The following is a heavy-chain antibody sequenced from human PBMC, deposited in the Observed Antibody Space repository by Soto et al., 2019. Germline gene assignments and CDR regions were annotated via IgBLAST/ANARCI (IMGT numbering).Heavy chain of an antibody. J-gene: IGHJ4*02. Sequence: LRLSCAASGFTFSSYWMSWVRQAPGKGLEWVANIKQDGSEKYYVDSVKGRFTISRDNAKNSLYLQMNSLRAEDTAVYYCARGGYCSSTSCPRYGLDYWGQGTLVTVSS. CDR2: IKQDGSEK. V-gene: IGHV3-7*04. CDR1: GFTFSSYW. D-gene: IGHD2-2*01. CDR3: ARGGYCSSTSCPRYGLDY.